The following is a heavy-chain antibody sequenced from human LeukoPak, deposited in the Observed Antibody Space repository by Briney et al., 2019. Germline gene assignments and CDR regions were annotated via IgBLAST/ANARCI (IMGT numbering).Heavy chain of an antibody. CDR3: AKVGGDYYYDSSGYYPS. V-gene: IGHV3-23*01. CDR2: ISGSGGST. D-gene: IGHD3-22*01. Sequence: GGSLRLSCAASGFTFSSHAMSWVRQAPGKGLEWVSAISGSGGSTYYADSVKGRFTISRDNSKNTLYLQMNSLRAEDTAVYYCAKVGGDYYYDSSGYYPSWGQGTLVTVSS. J-gene: IGHJ4*02. CDR1: GFTFSSHA.